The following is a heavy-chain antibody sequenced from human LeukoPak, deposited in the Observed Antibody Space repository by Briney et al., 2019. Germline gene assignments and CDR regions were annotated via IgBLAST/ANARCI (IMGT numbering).Heavy chain of an antibody. Sequence: PSETLSLTCTVSGGSISSYYWSWIRQPPGQGLEWIGYIYYSGSTNYNPSLKSRVTISVDPSKNQFSLKLSSVTAADTAVYYCARRPTTVTTGYYYYYMDVWGKGTTVTVSS. CDR2: IYYSGST. J-gene: IGHJ6*03. CDR1: GGSISSYY. D-gene: IGHD4-17*01. CDR3: ARRPTTVTTGYYYYYMDV. V-gene: IGHV4-59*08.